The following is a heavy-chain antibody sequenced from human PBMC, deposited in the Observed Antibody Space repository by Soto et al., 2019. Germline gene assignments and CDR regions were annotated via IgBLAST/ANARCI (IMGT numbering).Heavy chain of an antibody. Sequence: GGSLRLSCAASGFTFSSYGMHWVRQAPGKGLEWVAVISYDGSNKYYADSVKGRFTISRDNSKNTLYLQMNSLRAEETAVYYCAKAPGIAAAGGFDYWGQGTLVTVSS. J-gene: IGHJ4*02. V-gene: IGHV3-30*18. CDR2: ISYDGSNK. D-gene: IGHD6-13*01. CDR3: AKAPGIAAAGGFDY. CDR1: GFTFSSYG.